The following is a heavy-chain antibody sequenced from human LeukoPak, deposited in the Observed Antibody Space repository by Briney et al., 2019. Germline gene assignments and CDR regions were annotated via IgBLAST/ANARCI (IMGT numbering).Heavy chain of an antibody. D-gene: IGHD6-13*01. J-gene: IGHJ3*02. V-gene: IGHV3-30*03. CDR2: ISYDGSNK. CDR3: AASTYSSSWYYRELDAFDI. Sequence: GRSLRLSCAASGFTFSSYGMHWVRQAPGKGLEWVAVISYDGSNKYYADSVKGRFTISRDNSKNTLYLQMNSLRAEDTAVYYCAASTYSSSWYYRELDAFDIWGQGTMVTVSS. CDR1: GFTFSSYG.